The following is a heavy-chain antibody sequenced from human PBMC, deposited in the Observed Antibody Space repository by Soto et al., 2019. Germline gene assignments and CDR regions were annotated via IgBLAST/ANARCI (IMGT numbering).Heavy chain of an antibody. V-gene: IGHV1-24*01. J-gene: IGHJ4*02. Sequence: ASVKVYCKVSGYTLTELSMHWVRQAPGKGLEWMGGFDPEDGETIYAQKFQGRVTMTAADTAVYYCARGRLSLSHYDYVWGSYRFRPYYFDYWGQGTLVTVSS. D-gene: IGHD3-16*02. CDR2: FDPEDGET. CDR3: YRFRPYYFDY. CDR1: GYTLTELS.